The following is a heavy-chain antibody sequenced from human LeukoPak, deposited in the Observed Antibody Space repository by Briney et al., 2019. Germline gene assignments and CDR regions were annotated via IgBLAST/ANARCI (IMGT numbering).Heavy chain of an antibody. CDR3: ARDLDSSSWYYFDY. V-gene: IGHV1-2*06. D-gene: IGHD6-13*01. CDR2: INPNSGGT. J-gene: IGHJ4*02. CDR1: GYTFTGYY. Sequence: GASVKVSCKASGYTFTGYYMHWVRQAPGQGLEWMGRINPNSGGTNYAQKFQGRVTMTRDTSISTAYMELSRLRSDDTAVYYCARDLDSSSWYYFDYWGQGTLVTVSS.